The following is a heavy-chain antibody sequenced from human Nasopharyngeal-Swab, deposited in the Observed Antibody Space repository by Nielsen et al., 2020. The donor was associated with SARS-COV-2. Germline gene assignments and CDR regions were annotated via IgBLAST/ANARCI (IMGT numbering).Heavy chain of an antibody. CDR3: ARVGGATVPLSTFDI. D-gene: IGHD1-26*01. V-gene: IGHV3-53*01. CDR1: GFAVSTNF. CDR2: IYAGDTT. J-gene: IGHJ3*02. Sequence: GGSLRLSCAASGFAVSTNFLTWVRQAPGRWLEWVSVIYAGDTTHYADSVKGRFAISRDDSKNTLYLQMNSLRAEDTALYFCARVGGATVPLSTFDIWGPGTMVTVSS.